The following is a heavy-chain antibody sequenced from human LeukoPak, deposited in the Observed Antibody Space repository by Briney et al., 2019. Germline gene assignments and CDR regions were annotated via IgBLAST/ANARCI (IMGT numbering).Heavy chain of an antibody. CDR2: VSYDGSNK. Sequence: GGSLRLSCAASGFTFSSYGMHWVRQAPGKGLEWVAVVSYDGSNKYYADSVKGRFTISRDNTKNSLYLQMNSLRAEDTAVYYCARATIRVNGDGNNYYSYLDVWGKGTTVTVSS. CDR1: GFTFSSYG. V-gene: IGHV3-30*03. J-gene: IGHJ6*03. D-gene: IGHD5-24*01. CDR3: ARATIRVNGDGNNYYSYLDV.